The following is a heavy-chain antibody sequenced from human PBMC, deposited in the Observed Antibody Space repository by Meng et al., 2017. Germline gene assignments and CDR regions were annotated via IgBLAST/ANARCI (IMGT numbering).Heavy chain of an antibody. CDR1: GFAFSSYA. CDR2: ISGSGGST. CDR3: AKILWFGELLLNYYYYGMDV. J-gene: IGHJ6*02. D-gene: IGHD3-10*01. V-gene: IGHV3-23*01. Sequence: GGSLRLSCAASGFAFSSYAMSWVRPAPGKGLEWVSAISGSGGSTYYADSVKGRFTISRDNSKNTLYLQMNSLRAEDTAVYYCAKILWFGELLLNYYYYGMDVWGQGTTVTVSS.